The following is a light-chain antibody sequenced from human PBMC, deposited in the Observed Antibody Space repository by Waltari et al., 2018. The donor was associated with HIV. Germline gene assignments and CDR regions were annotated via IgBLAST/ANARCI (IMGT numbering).Light chain of an antibody. J-gene: IGLJ3*02. Sequence: SVFIPSPPAPRTPGPTAPTPSSEVTYTTGSNSVCSSQQPPGAPPPHFMFSKSMRPSGVADGFSGSKSGASASLAISWRQSEDEADYYCATWYDARDGPVFGGGTQLTVL. CDR1: TYTTGSNS. CDR3: ATWYDARDGPV. V-gene: IGLV1-44*01. CDR2: SKS.